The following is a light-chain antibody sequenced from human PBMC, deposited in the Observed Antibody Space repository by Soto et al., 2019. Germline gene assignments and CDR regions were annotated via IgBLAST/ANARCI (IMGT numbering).Light chain of an antibody. CDR3: QQYNNWPLWT. Sequence: EIVMTQSPATLSVSPGDRATLSCRASQSVSINLAWYQQKPGQAPRLLMYGAFTRATGVPARFSGSGSGTEFTRTISSLPSEDFAVYYCQQYNNWPLWTFGQGTKVEIK. CDR2: GAF. V-gene: IGKV3-15*01. J-gene: IGKJ1*01. CDR1: QSVSIN.